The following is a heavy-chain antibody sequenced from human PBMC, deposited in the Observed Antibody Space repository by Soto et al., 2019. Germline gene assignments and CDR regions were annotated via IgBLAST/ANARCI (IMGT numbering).Heavy chain of an antibody. CDR2: INQAENKK. Sequence: EVQLVESGGGLVQPGGSLRLSCTASGFTFRHYWMSWVRQTPGKGLEWVANINQAENKKYSVDSVRGRFTVSRDNAKNSLFLQMNSLRAKDTALYYCARNVLGITVDLFDYWCQGVLVTVSS. CDR3: ARNVLGITVDLFDY. D-gene: IGHD3-10*01. J-gene: IGHJ4*02. V-gene: IGHV3-7*01. CDR1: GFTFRHYW.